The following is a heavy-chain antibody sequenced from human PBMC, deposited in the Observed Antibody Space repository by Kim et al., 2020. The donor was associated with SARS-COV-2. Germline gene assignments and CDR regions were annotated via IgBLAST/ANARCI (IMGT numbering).Heavy chain of an antibody. V-gene: IGHV1-24*01. D-gene: IGHD1-26*01. J-gene: IGHJ4*02. CDR3: ATAPLGGGSYWFFDY. CDR1: GYTLTELS. Sequence: ASVKVSCKVSGYTLTELSMHWVRQAPGKGLEWMGGFDPEDGETIYAQKFQGRVTMTEDTSTDTAYMELSSLRSEDTAVYYCATAPLGGGSYWFFDYWGQGTLVTVSS. CDR2: FDPEDGET.